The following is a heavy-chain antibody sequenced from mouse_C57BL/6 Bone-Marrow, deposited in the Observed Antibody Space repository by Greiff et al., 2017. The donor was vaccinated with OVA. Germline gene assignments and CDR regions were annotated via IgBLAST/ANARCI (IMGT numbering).Heavy chain of an antibody. CDR2: IYPSDSDT. J-gene: IGHJ1*03. CDR3: GSGYGSRYGDFEG. V-gene: IGHV1-61*01. Sequence: VQLQQPGAELVRPGSSVKLSCKASGYTFTSYWMDWVKQRPGQGLEWIGNIYPSDSDTHYNQKFKDKATLTVDTSSSTAYMQLSSLTSEDSAVDDYGSGYGSRYGDFEGWGTGTTVTVSS. D-gene: IGHD1-1*01. CDR1: GYTFTSYW.